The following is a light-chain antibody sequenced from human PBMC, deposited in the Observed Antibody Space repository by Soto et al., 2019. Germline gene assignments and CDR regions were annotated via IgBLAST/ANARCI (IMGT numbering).Light chain of an antibody. J-gene: IGLJ2*01. V-gene: IGLV6-57*02. CDR3: QSYDSYSVV. CDR2: EDN. Sequence: NFMLTQPHSVSESPGKTVTISCTGSSGSIASNYVQWYQQRPGSAPTTVIYEDNQRPSGVPDRFSSSIDSSSNSASLTISGLKTEDEADYYCQSYDSYSVVFGGGTKLTVL. CDR1: SGSIASNY.